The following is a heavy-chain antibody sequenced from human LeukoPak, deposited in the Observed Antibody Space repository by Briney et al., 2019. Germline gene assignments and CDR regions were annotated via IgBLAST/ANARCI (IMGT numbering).Heavy chain of an antibody. CDR2: ISGSGGST. CDR1: GVTFSSYA. D-gene: IGHD3-3*01. Sequence: GGPLRLSCAATGVTFSSYAMSWVRQAPGKGLEWVSAISGSGGSTYYADSVKGRFTISRDNSKNTLYLQMNSLRAEDTAVYYCAKDHRRATYYDFWSGYSFDYWGQGTLVTVSS. V-gene: IGHV3-23*01. J-gene: IGHJ4*02. CDR3: AKDHRRATYYDFWSGYSFDY.